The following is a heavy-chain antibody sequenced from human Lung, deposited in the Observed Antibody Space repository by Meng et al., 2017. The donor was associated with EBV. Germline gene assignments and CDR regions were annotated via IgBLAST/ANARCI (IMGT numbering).Heavy chain of an antibody. CDR1: GVSISSSNW. CDR2: IYHSGST. J-gene: IGHJ4*02. CDR3: ASFPPPGKQWLVTDY. V-gene: IGHV4-4*02. D-gene: IGHD6-19*01. Sequence: QVQLRESGPGLVKPSGTLSLTCAVSGVSISSSNWWSWVRQPPGKGLEWIGEIYHSGSTNYNPSLKSRVTIPVDKSKNQFSLKLSSVTAADTAVYYCASFPPPGKQWLVTDYWGQGTLVTVSS.